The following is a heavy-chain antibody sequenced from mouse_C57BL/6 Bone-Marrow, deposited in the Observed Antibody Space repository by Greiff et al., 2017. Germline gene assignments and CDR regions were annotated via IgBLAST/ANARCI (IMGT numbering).Heavy chain of an antibody. CDR1: GYTFTSYW. Sequence: QVQLQQPGAELVMPGASVKLSCKASGYTFTSYWMHWVKQRPGQGLEWIGEIDPSDSYPTYNQKFKGKSTLTVDKSSSTAYMQLSSLTSEDSAVYYCARSSLRGFAYWGQGTLVTVSA. CDR3: ARSSLRGFAY. V-gene: IGHV1-69*01. J-gene: IGHJ3*01. CDR2: IDPSDSYP. D-gene: IGHD6-1*01.